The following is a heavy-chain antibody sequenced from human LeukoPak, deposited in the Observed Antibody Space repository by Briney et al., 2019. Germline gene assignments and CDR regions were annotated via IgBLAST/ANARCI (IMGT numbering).Heavy chain of an antibody. CDR2: ISYDGSNK. V-gene: IGHV3-30*18. CDR3: AKDLKPGRGVAHFGY. J-gene: IGHJ4*02. Sequence: GGSLRLSCAASGFTFSSYGMHWVRQAPGKGLEWVAVISYDGSNKYYADSVKGRFTISRDNSKNTLYLQMNSLRAEDTAVYYCAKDLKPGRGVAHFGYWGQGTLVTVPS. D-gene: IGHD1-14*01. CDR1: GFTFSSYG.